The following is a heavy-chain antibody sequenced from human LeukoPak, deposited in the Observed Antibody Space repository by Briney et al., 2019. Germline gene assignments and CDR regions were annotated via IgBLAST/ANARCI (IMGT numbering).Heavy chain of an antibody. CDR2: IYYSGST. CDR1: GDSITGYY. D-gene: IGHD6-13*01. Sequence: SETLSLTFTVSGDSITGYYWSWIRQPPGKGLEWIGSIYYSGSTYYNPSLKSRVTISVDTSKDQFSLKLSSVTAADTAVYYCARDPAGGYSSSWYYFDYWGQGTLVTVSS. V-gene: IGHV4-39*07. CDR3: ARDPAGGYSSSWYYFDY. J-gene: IGHJ4*02.